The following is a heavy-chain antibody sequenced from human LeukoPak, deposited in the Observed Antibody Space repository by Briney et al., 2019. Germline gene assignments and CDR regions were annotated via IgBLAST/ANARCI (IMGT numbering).Heavy chain of an antibody. CDR3: AKDPGVVPAHYFDY. D-gene: IGHD2-2*01. J-gene: IGHJ4*02. CDR2: TGSTGVST. CDR1: GFTFSSYS. Sequence: GGSLRLSCAASGFTFSSYSLNWVRQAPGKGLEWVSATGSTGVSTFYADSVKGRFTVSRDNSKNTLSLQMNSLRAEDTAVYYCAKDPGVVPAHYFDYWGQGILVTVSS. V-gene: IGHV3-23*01.